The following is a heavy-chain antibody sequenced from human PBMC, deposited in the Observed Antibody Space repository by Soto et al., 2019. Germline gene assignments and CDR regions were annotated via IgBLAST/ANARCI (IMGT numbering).Heavy chain of an antibody. CDR1: GYTFTSYG. Sequence: QVQLVQSGAEVKKPGASVKVSCKASGYTFTSYGISWVRQAPGQGLEWMGWISAYNGNTNYAQKLQGRVTMTTAPSTSTAYMELRSLSSDDTAVYYCVRDKGDGSGSYYGYWGQGTLVTVSS. D-gene: IGHD3-10*01. CDR2: ISAYNGNT. V-gene: IGHV1-18*01. CDR3: VRDKGDGSGSYYGY. J-gene: IGHJ4*02.